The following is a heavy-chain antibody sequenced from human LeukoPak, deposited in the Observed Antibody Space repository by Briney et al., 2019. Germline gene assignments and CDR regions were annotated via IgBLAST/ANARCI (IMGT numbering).Heavy chain of an antibody. D-gene: IGHD2-2*01. V-gene: IGHV4-4*07. J-gene: IGHJ6*02. CDR2: IYTSGST. CDR1: GGSISSCY. CDR3: ARDLPAAMYYYYGMDV. Sequence: PSETLSLTCTVSGGSISSCYWSWIRQPAGKGLEWIGRIYTSGSTNYNPSLKSRVTMSVDTSKNQFSLKLSSVTAADTAVYYCARDLPAAMYYYYGMDVWGQGTTVTVSS.